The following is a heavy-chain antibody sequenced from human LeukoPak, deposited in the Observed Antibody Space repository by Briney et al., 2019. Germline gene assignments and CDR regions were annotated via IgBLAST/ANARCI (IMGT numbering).Heavy chain of an antibody. CDR3: ARDGDLIFDY. D-gene: IGHD7-27*01. CDR1: GFTFSSYS. CDR2: ISSSSSYI. J-gene: IGHJ4*02. V-gene: IGHV3-21*01. Sequence: GGSLRLSCAASGFTFSSYSMNWVRQAPGKGLEWVSSISSSSSYIYYADSVRGRFTISRDNAKNSLYLQMNSLRAEDTAVYYCARDGDLIFDYWGQGTLVTVSS.